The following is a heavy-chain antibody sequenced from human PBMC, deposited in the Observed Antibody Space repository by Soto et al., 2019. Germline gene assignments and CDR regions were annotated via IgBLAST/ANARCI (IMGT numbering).Heavy chain of an antibody. V-gene: IGHV3-33*01. Sequence: SLRLSCAASGFTFSSYGMHWVRQAPGKGLEWVAVIWYDGSNKYYADSVKGRFTISRDNSKNTLYLQMNSLRAEDTAVYYCASTFWSGPYYYYGMDVWGQGTTVTVSS. CDR3: ASTFWSGPYYYYGMDV. CDR1: GFTFSSYG. D-gene: IGHD3-3*01. J-gene: IGHJ6*02. CDR2: IWYDGSNK.